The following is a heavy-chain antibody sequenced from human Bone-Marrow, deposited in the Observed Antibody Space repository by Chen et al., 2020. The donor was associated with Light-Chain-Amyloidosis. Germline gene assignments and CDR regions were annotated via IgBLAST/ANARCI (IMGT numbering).Heavy chain of an antibody. CDR3: ARDYGDFDWYFDL. CDR1: GFTFSRYA. V-gene: IGHV3-30-3*01. CDR2: ISYDGYNK. Sequence: QVQLVESGGGVVQPGRSLRLSCAASGFTFSRYAMHWVRQAQGKGLEWVAVISYDGYNKYYADSVKGRFTISRDNSRNTLSLQMSSLRAEDTAVYYCARDYGDFDWYFDLWGRGTLVTVSS. D-gene: IGHD4-17*01. J-gene: IGHJ2*01.